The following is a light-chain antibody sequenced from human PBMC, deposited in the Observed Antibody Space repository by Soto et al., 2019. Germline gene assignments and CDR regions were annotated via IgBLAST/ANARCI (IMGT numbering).Light chain of an antibody. Sequence: EIDLTHSPGTLSFSPGERATLSCRASQSFRSIDLAWYQQKPGQAPRLLIYDSFSRATGIPDRFSGSGSGTDFTLTISRLEPEDSAVYYCQQYGTLITFGQGTRLEIK. J-gene: IGKJ5*01. CDR2: DSF. CDR1: QSFRSID. CDR3: QQYGTLIT. V-gene: IGKV3-20*01.